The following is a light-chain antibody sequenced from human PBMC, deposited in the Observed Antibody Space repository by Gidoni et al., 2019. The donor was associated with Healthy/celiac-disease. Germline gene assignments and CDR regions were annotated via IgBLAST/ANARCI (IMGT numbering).Light chain of an antibody. CDR2: LGS. CDR1: QSLLHSNGYNY. Sequence: DIVMTQSPLSLPVTPGEPASICCRSSQSLLHSNGYNYLDWYLQKPWQSPQLLIYLGSNRASGVPDRFSGSGSGTDFTLKISRVEAEDVGVYYCMQALQTPLTFXGXTKVEIK. V-gene: IGKV2-28*01. J-gene: IGKJ4*01. CDR3: MQALQTPLT.